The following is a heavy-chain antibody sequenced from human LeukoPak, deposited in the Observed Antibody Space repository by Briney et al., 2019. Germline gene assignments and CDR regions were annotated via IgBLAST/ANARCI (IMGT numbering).Heavy chain of an antibody. J-gene: IGHJ2*01. Sequence: GGSLRLSCAASGFTFSNYEMNWVRQGPGKGLEWISYISSSGSTTYYADSVKGRFTISRDNAKNSLYLQMNSLRAEDTALYYCAVYRGKSGRDFDLWGRGTLVTVSS. D-gene: IGHD2-8*01. CDR2: ISSSGSTT. CDR1: GFTFSNYE. CDR3: AVYRGKSGRDFDL. V-gene: IGHV3-48*03.